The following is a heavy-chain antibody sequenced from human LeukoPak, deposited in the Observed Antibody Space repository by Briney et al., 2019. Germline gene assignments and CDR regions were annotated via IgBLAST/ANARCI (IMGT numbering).Heavy chain of an antibody. D-gene: IGHD3-22*01. V-gene: IGHV4-59*08. CDR2: IYYSGST. Sequence: SETLSLTCTVSGGSISSYYWSWIRQPPGKGLEWIGYIYYSGSTNYNPSLKSRVTISVDTSKNQFSLKLSSVTAADTAVYCCARHGGYYDSSGYYPDYWYFDLWGRGTLVTVSS. J-gene: IGHJ2*01. CDR3: ARHGGYYDSSGYYPDYWYFDL. CDR1: GGSISSYY.